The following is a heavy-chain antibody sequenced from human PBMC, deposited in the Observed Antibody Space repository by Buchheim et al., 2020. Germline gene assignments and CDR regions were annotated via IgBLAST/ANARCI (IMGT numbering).Heavy chain of an antibody. J-gene: IGHJ4*02. CDR1: GFTFGRYW. Sequence: EVQVVESGGGLVQPGGPLRLSCAASGFTFGRYWMHWVRQAPGGALVWVSRINEDGSHTTYTDSVKGRFTISRDNAKNTLYLQMNSLTAEDTAVYYCSKDMSGAEDSWGQGTL. CDR2: INEDGSHT. V-gene: IGHV3-74*03. CDR3: SKDMSGAEDS. D-gene: IGHD2-15*01.